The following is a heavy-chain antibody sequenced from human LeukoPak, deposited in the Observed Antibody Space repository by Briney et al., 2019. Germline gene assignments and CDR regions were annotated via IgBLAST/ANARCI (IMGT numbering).Heavy chain of an antibody. D-gene: IGHD6-6*01. CDR2: ISGRGGIT. J-gene: IGHJ4*02. CDR1: GFTFSSYA. V-gene: IGHV3-23*01. Sequence: GGSLRLSCAASGFTFSSYAMSWVRQAPGKGLEWVSAISGRGGITYYADSVKGRFTISRDNSKNTLYLQMNSLRAEHTALYYCAKGEYSSSFRDGSPKYYFDYWGQGTLVTVSS. CDR3: AKGEYSSSFRDGSPKYYFDY.